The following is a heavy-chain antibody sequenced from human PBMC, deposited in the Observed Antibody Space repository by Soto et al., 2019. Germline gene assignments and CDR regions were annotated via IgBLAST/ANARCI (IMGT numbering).Heavy chain of an antibody. Sequence: DVQLVESGGGLVQPGGSLRLSCAASGFTFSNYWMHWVRQAPGKGLVWVSRINGDGSSTFYADSVRGRFTVSRANVRDTRFLQINSLRAEDTAVYVCARCLRNYYAMDVWGQGATVTVSS. CDR1: GFTFSNYW. V-gene: IGHV3-74*01. CDR2: INGDGSST. CDR3: ARCLRNYYAMDV. J-gene: IGHJ6*02.